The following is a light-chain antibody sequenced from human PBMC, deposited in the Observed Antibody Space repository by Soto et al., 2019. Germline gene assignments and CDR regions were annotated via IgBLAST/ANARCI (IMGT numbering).Light chain of an antibody. CDR1: SSNIGSNY. Sequence: QSVLTQPHSASGAPGQRVTISCSGSSSNIGSNYVYWYQQLPGTAPKLLIYRNNQRPSGVPDRFSGSKSGTSASLAISGRRSEDEADYYCAAGDDSLSSYVFGTGTKVTVL. V-gene: IGLV1-47*01. CDR3: AAGDDSLSSYV. J-gene: IGLJ1*01. CDR2: RNN.